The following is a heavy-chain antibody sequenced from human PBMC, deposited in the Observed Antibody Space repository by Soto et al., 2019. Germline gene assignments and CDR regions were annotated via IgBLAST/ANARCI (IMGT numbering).Heavy chain of an antibody. D-gene: IGHD3-3*01. J-gene: IGHJ4*02. V-gene: IGHV3-33*01. Sequence: ESGGGVVQPGRSLRLSCAASGIIFNGFGMHWVRQAPGKGLEWVAIIRFDGTNIHYADSVKGRFTISRDNSKNTLYLQMDSLRAEDTAVYYCARDGVGGTVFFGYLDYWGKGALVTVSS. CDR2: IRFDGTNI. CDR3: ARDGVGGTVFFGYLDY. CDR1: GIIFNGFG.